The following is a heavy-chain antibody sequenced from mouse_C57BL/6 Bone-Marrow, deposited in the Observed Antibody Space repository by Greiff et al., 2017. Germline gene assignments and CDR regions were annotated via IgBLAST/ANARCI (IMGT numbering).Heavy chain of an antibody. CDR1: GYTFTSYW. D-gene: IGHD2-12*01. CDR3: ARRDYYKSFDY. CDR2: IDPSDSYT. J-gene: IGHJ2*01. V-gene: IGHV1-59*01. Sequence: VQLQQPGAELVRPGTSVKLSCKASGYTFTSYWMHWVKQRPGQGLEWIGVIDPSDSYTNYNQKFKGKATLTVDTSSSTAYMQLSSLTSEDSAVYYCARRDYYKSFDYWGRGTTLTVSS.